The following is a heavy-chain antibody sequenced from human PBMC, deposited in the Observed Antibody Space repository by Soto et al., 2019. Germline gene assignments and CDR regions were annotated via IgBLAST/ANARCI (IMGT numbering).Heavy chain of an antibody. CDR3: ASSMLWTLDLND. J-gene: IGHJ4*02. CDR1: VFTFSSHW. CDR2: INTDGSTT. Sequence: PVGSLRLSCTSSVFTFSSHWMHCVRQSPGKWLVWVSRINTDGSTTNYADYVKGRFTVYRDNAKNTLYLQMNSLRAEDTAVYYCASSMLWTLDLNDWGQGTLVTVSS. D-gene: IGHD3-16*01. V-gene: IGHV3-74*01.